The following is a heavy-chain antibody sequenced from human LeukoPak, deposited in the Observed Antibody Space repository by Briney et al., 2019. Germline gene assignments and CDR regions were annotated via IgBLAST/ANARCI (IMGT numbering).Heavy chain of an antibody. CDR2: MNPNSGNT. V-gene: IGHV1-8*01. CDR3: ARGREEYNWFDP. J-gene: IGHJ5*02. Sequence: GASVKVSCKASGYTFTSYDINWVRQATGQGLEWVGWMNPNSGNTGYAQKFQGRVTMTRNTSISKAYMELSSLRSEDTALYYCARGREEYNWFDPWGQGTLVTVSS. CDR1: GYTFTSYD.